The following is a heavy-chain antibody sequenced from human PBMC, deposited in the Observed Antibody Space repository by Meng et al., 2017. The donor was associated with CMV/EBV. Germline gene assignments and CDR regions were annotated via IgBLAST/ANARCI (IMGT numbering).Heavy chain of an antibody. CDR2: ISSSGSTI. CDR1: GFTFSSYE. Sequence: GESLKISCAASGFTFSSYEMNWVRQAPGKGLEWVSYISSSGSTIYYADPVKGRFTISRDNAKNSLYLQMNSLRAEDTAVYYCASLYGLYTAAHKRVHDYWGQGTLVTVSS. V-gene: IGHV3-48*03. J-gene: IGHJ4*02. D-gene: IGHD2-8*01. CDR3: ASLYGLYTAAHKRVHDY.